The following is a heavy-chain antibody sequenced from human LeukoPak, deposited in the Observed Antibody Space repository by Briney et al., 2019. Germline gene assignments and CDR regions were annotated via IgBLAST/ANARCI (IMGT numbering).Heavy chain of an antibody. CDR1: GFTFSSYS. Sequence: GGSLRLSCAASGFTFSSYSMNWVRQAPGKGLERVSSISSSSSYVYYADSVKGRFTISRDNAKNSLYLQMNSLRAEDTAVYYCARENDILTGYSPNFDYWGQGTLVTVSS. CDR3: ARENDILTGYSPNFDY. D-gene: IGHD3-9*01. V-gene: IGHV3-21*01. CDR2: ISSSSSYV. J-gene: IGHJ4*02.